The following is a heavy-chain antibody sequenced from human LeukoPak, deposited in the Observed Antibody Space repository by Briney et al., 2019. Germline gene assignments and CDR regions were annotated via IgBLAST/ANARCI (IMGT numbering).Heavy chain of an antibody. CDR1: GGSISSYY. CDR2: IYTSGST. Sequence: SETLSLTCTVSGGSISSYYWSWIRQPAGKGLEWIGRIYTSGSTNHNPSLKSRVTMSVDTSKNQFSLKLSSVTAADTAVYYCARDGIEGSGSYYLDAFDIWGQGTMVTVSS. CDR3: ARDGIEGSGSYYLDAFDI. D-gene: IGHD3-10*01. J-gene: IGHJ3*02. V-gene: IGHV4-4*07.